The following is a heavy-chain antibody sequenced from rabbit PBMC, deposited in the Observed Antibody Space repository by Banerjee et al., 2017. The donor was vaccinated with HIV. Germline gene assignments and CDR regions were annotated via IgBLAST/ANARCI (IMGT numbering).Heavy chain of an antibody. CDR1: GFSFSSGYD. J-gene: IGHJ4*01. CDR3: ARGGYAVGFAGYAYATNFNL. D-gene: IGHD6-1*01. CDR2: IYVDVSDWT. Sequence: QSLEESGGDLVKPGASLTLTCTASGFSFSSGYDMCWVRQAPGKGLEWIACIYVDVSDWTYYATWAKGRFTISKTSSTTVTLQMTSLTAEDTATYFCARGGYAVGFAGYAYATNFNLWGQGTLVTVS. V-gene: IGHV1S40*01.